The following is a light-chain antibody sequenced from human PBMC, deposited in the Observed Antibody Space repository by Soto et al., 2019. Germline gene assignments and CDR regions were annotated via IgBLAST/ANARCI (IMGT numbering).Light chain of an antibody. CDR3: QQRRT. CDR1: QTVSSY. Sequence: EIVLTQSPATLSLSPGERATLSCRASQTVSSYLACYQHKPGQAPRLLVYDASDRATGIPGRFSGSGSGTDFTLTISSLEPEDFAVYYCQQRRTFGQGTRLEIK. J-gene: IGKJ5*01. V-gene: IGKV3-11*01. CDR2: DAS.